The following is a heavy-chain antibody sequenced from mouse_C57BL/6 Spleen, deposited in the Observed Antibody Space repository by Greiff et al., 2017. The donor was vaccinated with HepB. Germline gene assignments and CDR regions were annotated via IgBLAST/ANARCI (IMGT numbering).Heavy chain of an antibody. V-gene: IGHV1-26*01. Sequence: VQLQQSGPELVKPGASVKISCKASGYTFTDYYMNWVKQSHGKSLEWIGDINPNNGGTSYNQKFKGKATLTVDKSSSTAYMELRSLTSEDSAVYYCARGGTGTFYYAMDYWGQGTSVTVSS. CDR3: ARGGTGTFYYAMDY. CDR2: INPNNGGT. CDR1: GYTFTDYY. D-gene: IGHD4-1*01. J-gene: IGHJ4*01.